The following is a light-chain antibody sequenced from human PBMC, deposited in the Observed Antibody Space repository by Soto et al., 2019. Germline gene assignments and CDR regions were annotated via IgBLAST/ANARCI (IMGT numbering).Light chain of an antibody. CDR1: QSLTGGY. CDR2: SAS. Sequence: DIVLTQSPGTLSLSPGERATLSCRASQSLTGGYLAWFQQKPGQTPRLLIYSASNRATGIPDRFSGSGSGTEFTLTISRLVPEDFVVYYCQQNGSLPITFGQGTRLEIK. V-gene: IGKV3-20*01. J-gene: IGKJ5*01. CDR3: QQNGSLPIT.